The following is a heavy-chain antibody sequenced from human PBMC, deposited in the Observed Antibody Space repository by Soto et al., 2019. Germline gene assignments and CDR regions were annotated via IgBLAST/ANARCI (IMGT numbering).Heavy chain of an antibody. Sequence: QLQVQESGPGQVKPSQILSLTCTVSGGSITSHHYYWGWIRQPPGKGLEWIGSIYSGGNTYYNPSLRSRLTIFVDTAKNLISLKLSSVTAADSAIYYCGSGPSTTWIDNWGLGTQVSVSS. D-gene: IGHD2-2*01. J-gene: IGHJ4*02. CDR3: GSGPSTTWIDN. CDR2: IYSGGNT. V-gene: IGHV4-39*01. CDR1: GGSITSHHYY.